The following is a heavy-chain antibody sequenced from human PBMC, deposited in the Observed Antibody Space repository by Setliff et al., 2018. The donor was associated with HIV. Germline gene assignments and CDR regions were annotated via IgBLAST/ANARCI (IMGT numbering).Heavy chain of an antibody. CDR3: ARGESFGAAPGTGRFRF. J-gene: IGHJ4*02. D-gene: IGHD6-13*01. CDR1: GGSFSGYY. V-gene: IGHV4-34*01. Sequence: SETLSLTCAVYGGSFSGYYWNWIRQSPGKGLEWIGEINHNEITKYNPSLESRVIISLDTSKIQYSLKLSSVTAADTAVYYCARGESFGAAPGTGRFRFCGQGTLVTVSS. CDR2: INHNEIT.